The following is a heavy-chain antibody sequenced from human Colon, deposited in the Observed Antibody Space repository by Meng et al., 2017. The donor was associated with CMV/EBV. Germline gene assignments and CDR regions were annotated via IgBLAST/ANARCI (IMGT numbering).Heavy chain of an antibody. CDR1: GGSISPYC. Sequence: QPQESCPRRVKPSETPSRTCPVSGGSISPYCWSWIRQSAAKGLEWIGRIYTSGSTNYNPSLESRVTMSVDTSKNQFSLRVTSVTAADTAVYYCARASAWREDYFDYWGQGTLVTVSS. CDR3: ARASAWREDYFDY. D-gene: IGHD1-26*01. J-gene: IGHJ4*02. V-gene: IGHV4-4*07. CDR2: IYTSGST.